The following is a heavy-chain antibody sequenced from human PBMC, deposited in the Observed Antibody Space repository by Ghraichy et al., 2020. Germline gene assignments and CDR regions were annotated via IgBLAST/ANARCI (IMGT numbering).Heavy chain of an antibody. CDR3: ARMAYYDSSGYYGYLQH. CDR1: GFTFSSYW. Sequence: GESLNISCAASGFTFSSYWMNWVRQAPGKGLVWVSRINGDGTNIDYADSVKGRCTISRDNAKNTLYLQMNSLRAEDTAVYYCARMAYYDSSGYYGYLQHWGQGTLVTVSS. J-gene: IGHJ1*01. CDR2: INGDGTNI. V-gene: IGHV3-74*01. D-gene: IGHD3-22*01.